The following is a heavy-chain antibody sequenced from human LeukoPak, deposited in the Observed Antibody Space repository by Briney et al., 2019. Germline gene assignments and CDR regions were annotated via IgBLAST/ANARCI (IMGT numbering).Heavy chain of an antibody. D-gene: IGHD3-22*01. J-gene: IGHJ4*02. CDR3: ARASAGLHYDSSGYLFDY. Sequence: SVKVSCKASGGTFSSYAISWVRQAPGQGLEWMGGIIPIFGTANYAQKFQGRVTITTVESTSTAYMELSSLRSEDTAVYYCARASAGLHYDSSGYLFDYWGQGTLVTVSS. V-gene: IGHV1-69*05. CDR2: IIPIFGTA. CDR1: GGTFSSYA.